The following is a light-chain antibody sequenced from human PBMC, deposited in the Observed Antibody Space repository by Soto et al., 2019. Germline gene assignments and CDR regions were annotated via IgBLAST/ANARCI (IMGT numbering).Light chain of an antibody. CDR2: GAS. V-gene: IGKV3-20*01. CDR1: QSVSSSY. Sequence: EIVVTQSPGTLSLSPGERATLSCRASQSVSSSYLAWYQQKPGQAPRLLIYGASSRATGIPDRFSGSGSGTDFTLTISRLEPEDFAVYYCQQYGSSFWTFGQGTKVEIK. CDR3: QQYGSSFWT. J-gene: IGKJ1*01.